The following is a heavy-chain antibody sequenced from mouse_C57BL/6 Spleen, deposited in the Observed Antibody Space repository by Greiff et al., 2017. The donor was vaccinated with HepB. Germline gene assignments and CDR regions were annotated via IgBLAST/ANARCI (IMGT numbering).Heavy chain of an antibody. J-gene: IGHJ3*01. V-gene: IGHV1-81*01. CDR3: ARGGTECAY. D-gene: IGHD3-3*01. Sequence: VQLQQSGAELARPGASVKLSCKASGYTFTSFGISWVKQRTGQGLEWIGEIYPRSGNTYYNEKFKGKATLTADKSSSTAYMELRSLTSEDSAVYFCARGGTECAYWGQGTLVTVSA. CDR1: GYTFTSFG. CDR2: IYPRSGNT.